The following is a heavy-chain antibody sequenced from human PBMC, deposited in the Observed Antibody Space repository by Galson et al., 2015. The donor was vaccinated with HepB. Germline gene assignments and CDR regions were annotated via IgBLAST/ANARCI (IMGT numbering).Heavy chain of an antibody. CDR1: GGSISSYY. V-gene: IGHV4-59*01. Sequence: SETLSLTCTVSGGSISSYYWSWIRQPPGKGLEWIGYIYYSGSTNYNPSLKSRVTISVDTSKNQFSLKLSSVTAADTAVYYCARGRSGYSSGWPSFDYWGQGTLVTVSS. J-gene: IGHJ4*02. CDR3: ARGRSGYSSGWPSFDY. D-gene: IGHD6-19*01. CDR2: IYYSGST.